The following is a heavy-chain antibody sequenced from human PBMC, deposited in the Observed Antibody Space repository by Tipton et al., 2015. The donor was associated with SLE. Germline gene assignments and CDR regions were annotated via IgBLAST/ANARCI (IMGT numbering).Heavy chain of an antibody. Sequence: GSLRLSCAASGFTFSSYAMSWVRQAPGKGLEWVSAISGSGGSTYYADSVKGRFTISRDNAENSLYLQMNSLRAEDTALYYCTKTSSDFARPFDIWGQGTMVTVSS. D-gene: IGHD6-19*01. J-gene: IGHJ3*02. V-gene: IGHV3-23*01. CDR2: ISGSGGST. CDR1: GFTFSSYA. CDR3: TKTSSDFARPFDI.